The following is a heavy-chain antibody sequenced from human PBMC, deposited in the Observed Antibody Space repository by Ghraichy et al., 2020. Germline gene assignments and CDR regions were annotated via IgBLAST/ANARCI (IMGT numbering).Heavy chain of an antibody. CDR1: GGSFSGYY. J-gene: IGHJ6*02. V-gene: IGHV4-34*01. CDR2: INHSGST. D-gene: IGHD3-3*01. Sequence: SETLSLTCAVYGGSFSGYYWSWIRQPPGKGLEWIGEINHSGSTNYNPSLKSRVTISVDTSKNQFSLKLSSVTAADTAVYYCARGALRFLEWTGGYYYYGMDVWGQGTTVTVSS. CDR3: ARGALRFLEWTGGYYYYGMDV.